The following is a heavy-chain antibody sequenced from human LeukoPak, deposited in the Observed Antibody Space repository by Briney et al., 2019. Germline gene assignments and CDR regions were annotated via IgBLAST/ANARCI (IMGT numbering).Heavy chain of an antibody. CDR1: GFTFSDYY. CDR2: ISSSGSTI. D-gene: IGHD5-18*01. V-gene: IGHV3-11*01. Sequence: GGSLRLSCAASGFTFSDYYMSWLRQAPGKGLEWVSYISSSGSTIYCADSVKGRFTISRDNAKNSLYLQMNSLRAEDTAVYYCARDHSGYSYGYDGAFDIWGQGTMVTVSS. J-gene: IGHJ3*02. CDR3: ARDHSGYSYGYDGAFDI.